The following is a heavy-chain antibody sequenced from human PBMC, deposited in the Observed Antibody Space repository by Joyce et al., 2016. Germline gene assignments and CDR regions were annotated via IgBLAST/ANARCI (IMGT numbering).Heavy chain of an antibody. D-gene: IGHD6-19*01. CDR1: GFTFSTYA. Sequence: QVQLVEYGGGVVQLGRSLRLSCAASGFTFSTYAMHWVRQAPGKGLEWVGVISYDGRSQFCTDSVKGRFTLSRDNFNNTLYLQMNSLTTEDTALYYCARDSDSSGWHGWFDPWGQGTQVTVSS. J-gene: IGHJ5*02. V-gene: IGHV3-30*19. CDR2: ISYDGRSQ. CDR3: ARDSDSSGWHGWFDP.